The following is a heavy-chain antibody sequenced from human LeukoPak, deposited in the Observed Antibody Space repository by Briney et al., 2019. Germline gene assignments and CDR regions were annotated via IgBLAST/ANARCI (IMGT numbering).Heavy chain of an antibody. CDR1: GFTFSSYG. Sequence: TGGSLRLSCAASGFTFSSYGMSWVRQAPGKGLEWVSAISGSGGSTYYADSVKGRFTISRDNSKNTLYLQMNSLRAEDTAVYYCAKPPGVLLWFGESYYFDYWGQGTLVTVSS. CDR3: AKPPGVLLWFGESYYFDY. V-gene: IGHV3-23*01. D-gene: IGHD3-10*01. J-gene: IGHJ4*02. CDR2: ISGSGGST.